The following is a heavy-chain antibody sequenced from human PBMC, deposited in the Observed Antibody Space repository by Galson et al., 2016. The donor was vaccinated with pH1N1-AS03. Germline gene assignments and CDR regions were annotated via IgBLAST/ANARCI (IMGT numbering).Heavy chain of an antibody. D-gene: IGHD1-26*01. Sequence: QSGAEVTKPGESLKISCKASGYDFINYWIGWVRQMPGRGLEWMGVIDPRDSDTRYSPSFQGQVTISADKSISTAYLQWSSLKASDTAMYYCARRVSYTGSYPLDYWGQGTLVTVSS. CDR2: IDPRDSDT. CDR3: ARRVSYTGSYPLDY. V-gene: IGHV5-51*01. CDR1: GYDFINYW. J-gene: IGHJ4*02.